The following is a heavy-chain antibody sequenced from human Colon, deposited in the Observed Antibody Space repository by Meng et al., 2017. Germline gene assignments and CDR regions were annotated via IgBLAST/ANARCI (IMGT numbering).Heavy chain of an antibody. CDR2: INPVDSDT. V-gene: IGHV5-51*01. D-gene: IGHD3-10*01. Sequence: GESLKIPCKGSGYSFTNYWIGWVRQMPGKGLEWMALINPVDSDTRYSPSFQGQVTSSADKSSSTAHLQLSSLKASDPAMYYCARRPALTGAPFDYWGEGFLVTVSS. CDR1: GYSFTNYW. CDR3: ARRPALTGAPFDY. J-gene: IGHJ4*02.